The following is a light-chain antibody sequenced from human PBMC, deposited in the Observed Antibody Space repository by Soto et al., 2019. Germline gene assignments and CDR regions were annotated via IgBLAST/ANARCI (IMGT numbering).Light chain of an antibody. CDR2: AAS. J-gene: IGKJ1*01. Sequence: DIQLTQSPSSLSASVGDRISITCRARQCITTFLDWYQQKPGKAPNLLIYAASSLQSGVPSRFSGSGSGTDFTLTIRSLQPEDFATYYCQHSYITPWTFGQGTKVDIK. CDR1: QCITTF. V-gene: IGKV1-39*01. CDR3: QHSYITPWT.